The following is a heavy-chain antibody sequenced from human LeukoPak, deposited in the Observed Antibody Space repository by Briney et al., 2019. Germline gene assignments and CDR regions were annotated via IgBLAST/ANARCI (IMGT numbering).Heavy chain of an antibody. CDR2: INPNSGGT. V-gene: IGHV1-2*02. J-gene: IGHJ6*03. CDR1: GYTFTGYY. D-gene: IGHD2-8*02. CDR3: ARDATPEYCNGGGPSFCRVIYYMDV. Sequence: GASVKVSCKASGYTFTGYYMHWVRQAPGQGLEWMGWINPNSGGTNYAQKFQGRVTMTRDTSISTAYMELSRLTSDDTAMYYCARDATPEYCNGGGPSFCRVIYYMDVWGKGTTVTVSS.